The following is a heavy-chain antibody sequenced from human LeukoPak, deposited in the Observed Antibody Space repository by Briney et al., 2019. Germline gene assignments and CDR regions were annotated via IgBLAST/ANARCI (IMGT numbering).Heavy chain of an antibody. V-gene: IGHV4-59*12. Sequence: SETLSLTCTVSGGSISDCYWSWIRQPPGKGLEWIGYFSNSGTTNQNPSLKSRVTMSVDTSKNQFSLKLSSVTAADTAVYYCARGSNWGDYWGQGALVTVSS. D-gene: IGHD7-27*01. J-gene: IGHJ4*02. CDR3: ARGSNWGDY. CDR1: GGSISDCY. CDR2: FSNSGTT.